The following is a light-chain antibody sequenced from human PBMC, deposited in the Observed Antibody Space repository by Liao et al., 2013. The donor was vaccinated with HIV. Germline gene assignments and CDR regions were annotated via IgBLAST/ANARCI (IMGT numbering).Light chain of an antibody. Sequence: SYELTQPPSVSVSPGQTTSITCSGDKLGDKYASWYQHKPGQSPVLVIYQDNKRPSGIPERISGSNSGNTATLTISGTQAIDEADYYCQTWDRSTYVFGTGTKVTVL. CDR2: QDN. CDR3: QTWDRSTYV. CDR1: KLGDKY. V-gene: IGLV3-1*01. J-gene: IGLJ1*01.